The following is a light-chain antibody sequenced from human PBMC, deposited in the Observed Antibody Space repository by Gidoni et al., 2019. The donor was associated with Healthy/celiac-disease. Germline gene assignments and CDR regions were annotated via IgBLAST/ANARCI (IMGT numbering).Light chain of an antibody. J-gene: IGLJ1*01. CDR1: NIGSKN. Sequence: SYELTQPLSVSVALGQTARITCGGNNIGSKNVHWYQQKPGQAPVLVIYRDSNRPSGIPERFSGSNSGNTATLTISRAQAGDGADYYCQVWDSSTVVFGTGTKVTVL. CDR3: QVWDSSTVV. V-gene: IGLV3-9*01. CDR2: RDS.